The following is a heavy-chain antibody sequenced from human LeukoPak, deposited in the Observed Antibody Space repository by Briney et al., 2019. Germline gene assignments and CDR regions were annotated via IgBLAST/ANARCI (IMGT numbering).Heavy chain of an antibody. V-gene: IGHV1-2*02. CDR3: ARELGGGPYYGMDV. J-gene: IGHJ6*02. CDR2: INPNSGGT. Sequence: ASVKVSCKASGYTFTGYYMHWVRQAPGQGVEWMGWINPNSGGTNYAQKFQGRVTMTRDTSISTAYMELSRLRSDDTAVYYCARELGGGPYYGMDVWGQGTTVTVSS. CDR1: GYTFTGYY. D-gene: IGHD3-16*01.